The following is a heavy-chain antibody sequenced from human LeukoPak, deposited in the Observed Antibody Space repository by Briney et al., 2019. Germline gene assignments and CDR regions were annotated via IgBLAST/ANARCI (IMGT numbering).Heavy chain of an antibody. CDR1: GFTFSSYG. V-gene: IGHV3-30*18. CDR2: ISYDGSNK. J-gene: IGHJ6*03. CDR3: AKGSIVATKGYYYYMDV. D-gene: IGHD5-12*01. Sequence: GGSLRLSCAASGFTFSSYGMHWVRQAPGKGLEWVAVISYDGSNKYYADSVKGRFTISRDNSKNTLYLQMNSLRAEDTAVYYCAKGSIVATKGYYYYMDVWGKGTTVTVSS.